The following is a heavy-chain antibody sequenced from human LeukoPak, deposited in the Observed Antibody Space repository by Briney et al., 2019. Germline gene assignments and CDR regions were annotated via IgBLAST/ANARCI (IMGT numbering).Heavy chain of an antibody. CDR3: AETDWIPANPDY. CDR1: GFGFSGFT. J-gene: IGHJ4*02. Sequence: GGSLRLSCAVSGFGFSGFTTSSVRQAPGKGLEWVSVIYSGGSTYYADSVKGRFTISRDNYKNTLYLPTNSLRAEDTPVYYCAETDWIPANPDYWGQGTLVTVSS. D-gene: IGHD2-2*03. CDR2: IYSGGST. V-gene: IGHV3-23*03.